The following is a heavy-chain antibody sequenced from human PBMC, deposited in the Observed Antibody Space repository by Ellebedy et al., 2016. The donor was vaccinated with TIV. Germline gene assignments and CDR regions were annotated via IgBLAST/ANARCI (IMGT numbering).Heavy chain of an antibody. J-gene: IGHJ4*02. CDR1: GYTFTGYY. D-gene: IGHD1-26*01. Sequence: AASVKVSCKASGYTFTGYYMHCVRQAPGQGLEWMGWINPNSGGTNYAQKFQCWVTMTRDTSISPAYMELSRLRSADTAVYYCARDGGSYSDFDYWGQGTLVTVSS. CDR3: ARDGGSYSDFDY. CDR2: INPNSGGT. V-gene: IGHV1-2*04.